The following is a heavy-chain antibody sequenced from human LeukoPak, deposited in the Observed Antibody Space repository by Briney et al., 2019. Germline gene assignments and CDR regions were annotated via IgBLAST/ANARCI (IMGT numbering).Heavy chain of an antibody. D-gene: IGHD2-15*01. CDR3: AKAPSRTLEVAATFFDY. CDR2: ISGSGGST. J-gene: IGHJ4*02. V-gene: IGHV3-23*01. Sequence: QPGGSLRLSCAASGFTFSSYAMSWVRQAPGKGLEWVPAISGSGGSTYYADSVKGRFTISRDNPKNTLYLQMNSLRAEDTAVYYCAKAPSRTLEVAATFFDYWGQGTLVTVSS. CDR1: GFTFSSYA.